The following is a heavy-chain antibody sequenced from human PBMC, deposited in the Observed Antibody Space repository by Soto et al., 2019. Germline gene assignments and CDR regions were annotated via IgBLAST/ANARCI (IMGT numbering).Heavy chain of an antibody. Sequence: GGSLRLSCAASGFTFSSYAMSWVRQAPGKGLEWVSAISGSGGSTYYADSGKGPFTISRDNSKNTLYLQMNSLRAEDTAVYYCAKASHYDILTGYFYYFDYWGQGTLVTVSS. D-gene: IGHD3-9*01. CDR3: AKASHYDILTGYFYYFDY. CDR2: ISGSGGST. CDR1: GFTFSSYA. J-gene: IGHJ4*02. V-gene: IGHV3-23*01.